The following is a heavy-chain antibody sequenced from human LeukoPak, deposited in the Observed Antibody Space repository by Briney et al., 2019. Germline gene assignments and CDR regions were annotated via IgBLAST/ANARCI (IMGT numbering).Heavy chain of an antibody. CDR3: AKDGENYGGNSGGFDY. V-gene: IGHV3-21*04. CDR1: GFTFSSYS. CDR2: ISSSSSYI. Sequence: GGSLRLSCAASGFTFSSYSMNWVRRAPGEGLEWVSSISSSSSYIYYADSVKGRFTISRDNSKNSLYLQMNSLRTEDTALYYCAKDGENYGGNSGGFDYWGQGTLVTVSS. J-gene: IGHJ4*02. D-gene: IGHD4-23*01.